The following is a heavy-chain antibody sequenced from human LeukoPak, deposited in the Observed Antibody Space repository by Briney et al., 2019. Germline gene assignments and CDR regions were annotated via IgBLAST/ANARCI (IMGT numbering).Heavy chain of an antibody. V-gene: IGHV4-4*02. CDR1: GGSISSSNW. J-gene: IGHJ4*02. CDR3: ARGGIADNFDY. D-gene: IGHD6-13*01. Sequence: TSGTLSLTCAVSGGSISSSNWWSWVRQPPGKGLEWIGEIYHSGSTNYNPSLKSRVTISVDTSKNQFSLKLSSVTAADTAVYYCARGGIADNFDYWGQGTLVTVSS. CDR2: IYHSGST.